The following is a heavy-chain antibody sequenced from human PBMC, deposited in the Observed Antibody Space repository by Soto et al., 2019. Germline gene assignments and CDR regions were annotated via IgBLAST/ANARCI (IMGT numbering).Heavy chain of an antibody. CDR2: ISAYNGNT. CDR1: GYTFPSYG. Sequence: QVQLVQSGAEMKKPGASVKVSCKASGYTFPSYGISWVRQAPGQGLEWMGWISAYNGNTHFAQKFQGRVTMTTDTSTTTAYMERRSLRSDDTAVYYCARTPAGGGSPLWGQGTLVTVSS. J-gene: IGHJ4*02. V-gene: IGHV1-18*01. D-gene: IGHD1-26*01. CDR3: ARTPAGGGSPL.